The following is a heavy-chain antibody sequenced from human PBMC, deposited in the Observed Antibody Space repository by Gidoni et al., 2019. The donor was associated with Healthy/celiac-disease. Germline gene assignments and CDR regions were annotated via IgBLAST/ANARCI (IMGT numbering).Heavy chain of an antibody. D-gene: IGHD1-26*01. CDR3: ARDSLGSYPDY. J-gene: IGHJ4*02. CDR2: IYYSGST. V-gene: IGHV4-59*01. CDR1: GGSISSYY. Sequence: QVQLQESGPGLVKPSETLSLTCTVPGGSISSYYWSWIRQPPGKGLEWIGYIYYSGSTNYNPSLKSRVTISVDTSKNQFSLKLSSVTAADTAVYYCARDSLGSYPDYWGQGTLVTVSS.